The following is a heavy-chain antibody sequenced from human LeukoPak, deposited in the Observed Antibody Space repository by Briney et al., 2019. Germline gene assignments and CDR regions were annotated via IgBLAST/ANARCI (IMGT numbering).Heavy chain of an antibody. CDR3: ARGLRPAQYYYDSSGYRHHYYYGMDV. CDR2: IDSGGST. Sequence: PGGSLRLSCAASGFTVSGHDMTWVRQAPGKGLEWVSVIDSGGSTNYAYSVKGRFTISRDNSKNTLYFQMNSLRAEDTAVYYCARGLRPAQYYYDSSGYRHHYYYGMDVWGQGTTVTVSS. V-gene: IGHV3-66*01. CDR1: GFTVSGHD. D-gene: IGHD3-22*01. J-gene: IGHJ6*02.